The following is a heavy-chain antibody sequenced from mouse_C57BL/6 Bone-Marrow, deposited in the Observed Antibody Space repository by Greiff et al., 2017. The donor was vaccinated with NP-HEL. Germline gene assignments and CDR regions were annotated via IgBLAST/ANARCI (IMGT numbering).Heavy chain of an antibody. CDR3: ARRGAAWFGC. V-gene: IGHV1-81*01. J-gene: IGHJ3*01. CDR1: GYTFTSYG. CDR2: IYPRSGNT. Sequence: QVQLQQSGAELARPGASVKLSCKASGYTFTSYGISWVKQRTGQGLEWIGEIYPRSGNTYYTEKFKGKATLTADKSSSTAYMELRSLTSEDSAVYFCARRGAAWFGCWGKGPLVTVS.